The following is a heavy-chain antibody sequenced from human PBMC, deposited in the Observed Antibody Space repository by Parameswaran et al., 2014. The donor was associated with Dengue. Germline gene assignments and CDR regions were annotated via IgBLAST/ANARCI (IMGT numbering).Heavy chain of an antibody. D-gene: IGHD3-22*01. CDR3: ARSTMIVVGSEYFQH. J-gene: IGHJ1*01. Sequence: SETLSLTCTVSGGSISSGDYYWSWIRQPPGKGLEWIGYIYYSGSTYYNPSLKSRVTISVDTSKNQFSLKLSSVTAADTAVYYCARSTMIVVGSEYFQHWGQGTLVTVSS. V-gene: IGHV4-30-4*01. CDR1: GGSISSGDYY. CDR2: IYYSGST.